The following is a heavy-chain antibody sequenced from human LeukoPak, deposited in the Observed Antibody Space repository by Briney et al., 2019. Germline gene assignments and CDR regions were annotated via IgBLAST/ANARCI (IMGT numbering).Heavy chain of an antibody. CDR3: AKDPPVSNYYYYYMDV. CDR1: GFTFDDYG. CDR2: INWNGGST. Sequence: PGGSLRLSCAASGFTFDDYGMSWVRQAPGKGLEWVSGINWNGGSTGYADSVKGRFTISRDNAKNSLYLQMNSLRAEDTAVYYCAKDPPVSNYYYYYMDVWGRGTTVTVSS. J-gene: IGHJ6*03. V-gene: IGHV3-20*04.